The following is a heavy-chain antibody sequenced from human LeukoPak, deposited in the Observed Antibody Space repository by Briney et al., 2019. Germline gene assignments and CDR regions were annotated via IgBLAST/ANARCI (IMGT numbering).Heavy chain of an antibody. CDR2: IYYSGIT. J-gene: IGHJ6*03. CDR3: ARGPDRGYSSSRVYYYYYMDV. V-gene: IGHV4-59*01. Sequence: SETLSLTCTVSGGSISNYYWNYIRQPPGKGLEWIGYIYYSGITNYNPSLKSRVTISVDTSKNQFSLKLSSVTAADTAVYYCARGPDRGYSSSRVYYYYYMDVWGKGTTVTVSS. D-gene: IGHD6-6*01. CDR1: GGSISNYY.